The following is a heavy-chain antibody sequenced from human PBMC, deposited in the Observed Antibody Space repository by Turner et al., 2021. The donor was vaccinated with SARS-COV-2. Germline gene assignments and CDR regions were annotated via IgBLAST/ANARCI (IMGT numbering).Heavy chain of an antibody. CDR2: IIRILGMT. CDR1: GGTFSPYA. D-gene: IGHD3-3*01. J-gene: IGHJ5*02. V-gene: IGHV1-69*10. CDR3: ARGPPGDDFWSGYRPNWFDP. Sequence: QVQLVQSGAEVKKPGSSVKVSCRASGGTFSPYAISWVRQAHGQGLEWMGGIIRILGMTNYAQKCQGRDTITADKRTSTAYMELSSLRSEDTAVYYCARGPPGDDFWSGYRPNWFDPWGQGTLVTVSS.